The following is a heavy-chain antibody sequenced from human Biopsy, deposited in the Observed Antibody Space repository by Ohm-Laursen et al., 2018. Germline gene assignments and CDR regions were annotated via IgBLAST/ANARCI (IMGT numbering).Heavy chain of an antibody. CDR3: ARDRGYYSDRTVPGYFDL. Sequence: TLSLTCTVSGDSISSYYWSWIRQPPGKGLEWIGYVYYTGSTDYYPSLQSRVTISVDTSKNHFSLRLRSVTPADTAIYYCARDRGYYSDRTVPGYFDLWGRGTLVTASS. V-gene: IGHV4-59*01. D-gene: IGHD3-22*01. CDR2: VYYTGST. J-gene: IGHJ2*01. CDR1: GDSISSYY.